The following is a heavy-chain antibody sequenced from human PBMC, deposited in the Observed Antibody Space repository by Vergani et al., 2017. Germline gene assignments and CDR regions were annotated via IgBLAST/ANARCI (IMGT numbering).Heavy chain of an antibody. CDR3: AAWVSSGWYPRTAFDI. Sequence: EVQLVESGGGLVQPGRSLRLSCAASGFTFDDYAMHWVRQAPGKGLEWVSGISWNSGSIGYADSVKGRFTISRDNAKNSLYLQMNSLRAEDTALYYCAAWVSSGWYPRTAFDIWGQGTMVTVSS. V-gene: IGHV3-9*01. CDR1: GFTFDDYA. CDR2: ISWNSGSI. D-gene: IGHD6-19*01. J-gene: IGHJ3*02.